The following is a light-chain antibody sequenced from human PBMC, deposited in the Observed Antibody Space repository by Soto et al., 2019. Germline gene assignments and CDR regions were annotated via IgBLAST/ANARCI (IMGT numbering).Light chain of an antibody. Sequence: EIVLTQSPGTLSLSPGERATLSCRASQSVGRNYLAWYQQKPGQAPRLLFHAASNRATGIPDRFSGSGSGTDFILTISRLEPEDFAVYYCTQYASSPLTFGGVTKVEIK. CDR1: QSVGRNY. CDR3: TQYASSPLT. CDR2: AAS. J-gene: IGKJ4*01. V-gene: IGKV3-20*01.